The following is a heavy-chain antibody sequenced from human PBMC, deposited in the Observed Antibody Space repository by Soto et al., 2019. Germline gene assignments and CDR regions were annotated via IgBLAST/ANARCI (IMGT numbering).Heavy chain of an antibody. Sequence: EVQLVEAGGGLVQPGGSLRLSCAASGFTFSTYWMHWVRQVPGKGLVWVSRINIDGSTTSYADSVRGRFTISRDNAKDTVYLQMNSLRAEDTAVYYCARVRNGAWYFDSWGQGTLVTVSS. CDR1: GFTFSTYW. CDR3: ARVRNGAWYFDS. J-gene: IGHJ4*02. V-gene: IGHV3-74*01. D-gene: IGHD4-17*01. CDR2: INIDGSTT.